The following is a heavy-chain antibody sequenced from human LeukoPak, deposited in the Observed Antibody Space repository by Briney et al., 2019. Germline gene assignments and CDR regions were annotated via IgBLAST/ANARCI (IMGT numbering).Heavy chain of an antibody. Sequence: ASVKVSFKASGYTFTGYYLHWVRQAPRQGLEWMGWINPNNGGTNYAQKFQGRVIMTRDTSVSTAYMEVSRLTSDDTAVYYCAKDTYYYERSGYYVFDYWGQGALVTVSS. V-gene: IGHV1-2*02. CDR3: AKDTYYYERSGYYVFDY. D-gene: IGHD3-22*01. CDR2: INPNNGGT. J-gene: IGHJ4*02. CDR1: GYTFTGYY.